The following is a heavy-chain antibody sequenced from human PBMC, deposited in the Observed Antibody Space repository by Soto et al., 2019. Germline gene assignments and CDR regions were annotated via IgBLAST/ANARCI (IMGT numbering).Heavy chain of an antibody. CDR2: ISSSSSYI. V-gene: IGHV3-21*01. J-gene: IGHJ3*02. CDR3: ARDSYYDILTGYDGGAFDI. D-gene: IGHD3-9*01. Sequence: EVQLVESGGGLVKPGGSLRLSCAASGFTFSSYSMNWVRQAPGKGLEWVSSISSSSSYIYYADSVKGRFTISRDNAKNSLYLQMNSLRAEDTAVYYCARDSYYDILTGYDGGAFDIWGQGTMVTVSS. CDR1: GFTFSSYS.